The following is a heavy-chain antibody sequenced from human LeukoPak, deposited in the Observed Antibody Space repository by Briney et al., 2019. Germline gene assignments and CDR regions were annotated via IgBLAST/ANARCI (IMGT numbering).Heavy chain of an antibody. V-gene: IGHV1-2*02. J-gene: IGHJ5*02. CDR2: INPNSGGT. CDR1: KYTVTGYN. D-gene: IGHD1-26*01. CDR3: ARKRWELHFNWFDP. Sequence: SLNVSPKASKYTVTGYNIHRGRHRPGQKHELMGWINPNSGGTNYAQKFQGRVTMTRDTSISTAYMELSRLRSDDTAVYYCARKRWELHFNWFDPWGQGTLVTVSS.